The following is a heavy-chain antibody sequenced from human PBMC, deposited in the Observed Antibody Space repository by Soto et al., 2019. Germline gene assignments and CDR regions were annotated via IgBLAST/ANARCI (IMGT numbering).Heavy chain of an antibody. V-gene: IGHV3-23*01. CDR2: ISGSGGST. CDR3: AKDLQVTAMVAGEFDY. CDR1: GFTFTGYA. J-gene: IGHJ4*02. D-gene: IGHD5-18*01. Sequence: EVQLLESGGGLVQPGGSLRLSCAASGFTFTGYAMSWVRQAPGKGLEWVSGISGSGGSTYSADSVEGRFTISRDNSKNTLYLHMSSLRAEDTAIYYCAKDLQVTAMVAGEFDYWGQGTLVTVSS.